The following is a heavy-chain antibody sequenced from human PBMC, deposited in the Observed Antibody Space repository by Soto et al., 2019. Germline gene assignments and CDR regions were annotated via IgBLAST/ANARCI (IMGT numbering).Heavy chain of an antibody. V-gene: IGHV3-30-3*01. CDR1: GFTFSSYA. D-gene: IGHD6-6*01. CDR3: ARDRDRKYSSSPQYYYYGMDV. Sequence: LRLSCAASGFTFSSYAIHWVRQAPGKGLEWVAVISYDGSNKYYADSVKGRFTISRDNSKNTLYLQMNSPRAEDTAVYYCARDRDRKYSSSPQYYYYGMDVWGQGTTVTVSS. CDR2: ISYDGSNK. J-gene: IGHJ6*02.